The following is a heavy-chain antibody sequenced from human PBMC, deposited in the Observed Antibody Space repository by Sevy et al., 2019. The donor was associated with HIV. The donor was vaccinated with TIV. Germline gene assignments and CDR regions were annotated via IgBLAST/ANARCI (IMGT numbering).Heavy chain of an antibody. J-gene: IGHJ3*02. Sequence: SETLSLTCAVYGGSFSGYYWSWIRQPPGKGLEWIGEINHSGSTNYNPSLKSRVTISVDTSKNQFSLKLGSVTAADTAVYYCARLVADDYAFDIWGQGTMVTVSS. D-gene: IGHD5-12*01. CDR2: INHSGST. CDR1: GGSFSGYY. V-gene: IGHV4-34*01. CDR3: ARLVADDYAFDI.